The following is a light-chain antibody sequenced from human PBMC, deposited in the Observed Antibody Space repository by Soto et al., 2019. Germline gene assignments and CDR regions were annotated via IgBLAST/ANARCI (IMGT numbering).Light chain of an antibody. Sequence: DIQMTQSPSSLSASVGDRVTITCRASQSISGYLNWYQQKPGKAPNLLIYAASSLQSGVPSRFSGSGSGTDFTLTINSLHPEDFATDYCQQSYSTPITFGQGTRLEIK. CDR2: AAS. CDR1: QSISGY. J-gene: IGKJ5*01. V-gene: IGKV1-39*01. CDR3: QQSYSTPIT.